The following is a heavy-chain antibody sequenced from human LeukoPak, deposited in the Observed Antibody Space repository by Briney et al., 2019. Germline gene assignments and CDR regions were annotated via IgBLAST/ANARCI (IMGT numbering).Heavy chain of an antibody. D-gene: IGHD5-18*01. CDR3: ATDQDTFCFDP. J-gene: IGHJ5*02. V-gene: IGHV4-59*11. CDR1: GASITSHH. Sequence: PSETLSLTCTVSGASITSHHWSWIRQPPGKGLEWIAYIYSTGSTDYNPSLKSRVTISVDTSRNQFSLKLSSVTAADTAAYYCATDQDTFCFDPWGPGTLV. CDR2: IYSTGST.